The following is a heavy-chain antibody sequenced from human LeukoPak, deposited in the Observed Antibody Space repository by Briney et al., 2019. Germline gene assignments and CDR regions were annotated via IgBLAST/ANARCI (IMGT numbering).Heavy chain of an antibody. CDR2: INQDGNKK. CDR1: GFTFSNYW. Sequence: GGSLRLSCAASGFTFSNYWMTWVRQAPGKGLEWVAHINQDGNKKYYVDSVKGRFTIFRDNAKNSLYLQMNSLRAEDTAVYYCATGDCGVHGDYWGQGILVTVSS. CDR3: ATGDCGVHGDY. J-gene: IGHJ4*02. D-gene: IGHD4/OR15-4a*01. V-gene: IGHV3-7*03.